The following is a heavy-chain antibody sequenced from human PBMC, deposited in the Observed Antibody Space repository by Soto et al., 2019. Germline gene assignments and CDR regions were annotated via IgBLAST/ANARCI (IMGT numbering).Heavy chain of an antibody. CDR3: ARDSAAASPTTRFDP. J-gene: IGHJ5*02. CDR1: GGTFSSYA. Sequence: VAAVNVSCKASGGTFSSYAISWVRQAPGQGLEWMGGIIPIFGTANYAQKFQGRVTITADKSTSTAYMELSSLRSEDTAVYYCARDSAAASPTTRFDPWGQGTLDTVSS. V-gene: IGHV1-69*06. CDR2: IIPIFGTA. D-gene: IGHD6-13*01.